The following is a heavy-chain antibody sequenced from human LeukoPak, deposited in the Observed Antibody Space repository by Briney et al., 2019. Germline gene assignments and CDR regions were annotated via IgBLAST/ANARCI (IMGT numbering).Heavy chain of an antibody. Sequence: SETLSPTCAVYGGSFSGYYWSWIRQPPGKGLEWIGEINHSGSTNYNPSLKSRVTISVDTSKNQFSLKLSSVTAADTAVYYCAGAVAVSYFDYWGQGTLVTVSS. CDR3: AGAVAVSYFDY. J-gene: IGHJ4*02. CDR1: GGSFSGYY. CDR2: INHSGST. D-gene: IGHD6-19*01. V-gene: IGHV4-34*01.